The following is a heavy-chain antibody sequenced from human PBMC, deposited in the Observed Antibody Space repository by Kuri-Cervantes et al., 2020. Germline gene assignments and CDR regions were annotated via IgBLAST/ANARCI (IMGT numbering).Heavy chain of an antibody. CDR3: ARGMSSSWYYGMDV. V-gene: IGHV3-23*01. Sequence: GGSLRLSCAASGFTFRDSAMSWVRQAPGKGLEWVLTVTGSGDRTFYADSAKGRFTISRDNSQNTLYLQMSSLRAEDTAVHYCARGMSSSWYYGMDVWGQGTTVTVSS. J-gene: IGHJ6*02. CDR1: GFTFRDSA. CDR2: VTGSGDRT. D-gene: IGHD6-13*01.